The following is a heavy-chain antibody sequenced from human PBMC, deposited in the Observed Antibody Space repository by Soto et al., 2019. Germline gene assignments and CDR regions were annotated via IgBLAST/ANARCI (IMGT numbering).Heavy chain of an antibody. D-gene: IGHD2-2*01. Sequence: SVKVSCKASGGTFSSYTISWVRQAPGQGLEWMGRIIPILGIANYAQKFQGRVTITADKSTSTAYMELSSLRSEDTAVYYCARGSMQVKYCSSTSCHPIADYWGQGTLVTVSS. V-gene: IGHV1-69*02. CDR1: GGTFSSYT. CDR3: ARGSMQVKYCSSTSCHPIADY. J-gene: IGHJ4*02. CDR2: IIPILGIA.